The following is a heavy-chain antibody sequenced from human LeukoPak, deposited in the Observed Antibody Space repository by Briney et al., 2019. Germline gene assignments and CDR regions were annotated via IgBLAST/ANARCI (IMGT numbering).Heavy chain of an antibody. CDR2: IYTSGST. D-gene: IGHD3-22*01. CDR1: GGSISSGSYY. CDR3: AREDDSGGYSLDY. V-gene: IGHV4-61*02. J-gene: IGHJ4*02. Sequence: SETLSLTCTVSGGSISSGSYYWGWIRQPAGKGLEWIGRIYTSGSTNYNPSLKSRVTISLDRSKNQVSLKLSSVTAADTAVYYCAREDDSGGYSLDYWGQGTLVTVSS.